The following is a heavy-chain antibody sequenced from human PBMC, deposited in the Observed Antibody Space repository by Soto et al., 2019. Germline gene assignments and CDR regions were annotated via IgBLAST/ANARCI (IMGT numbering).Heavy chain of an antibody. Sequence: QVQLVQSGAEEKKPGASVKVSCKASGYTFTSYAMHWVRQAPGQRLEWMGWINAGNGNTKYSQKFQGRVTITRDTSASTDYMELSSLRSEDTAVYYCARNRGTVTTSDWYFDLWGRGTLVTVSS. V-gene: IGHV1-3*05. CDR1: GYTFTSYA. CDR2: INAGNGNT. D-gene: IGHD4-17*01. J-gene: IGHJ2*01. CDR3: ARNRGTVTTSDWYFDL.